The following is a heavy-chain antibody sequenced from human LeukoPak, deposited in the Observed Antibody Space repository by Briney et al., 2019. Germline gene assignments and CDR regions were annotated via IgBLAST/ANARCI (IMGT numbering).Heavy chain of an antibody. D-gene: IGHD6-19*01. CDR2: MSYDGSNK. J-gene: IGHJ5*02. CDR3: ARGPWAVAGTGWFDP. V-gene: IGHV3-30-3*01. CDR1: GFTFSSYA. Sequence: GGSLRLSCAASGFTFSSYAMHWVRQAPGKGLEWVAVMSYDGSNKYYADSVKGRFTISRDNSKNTLYLQMNSLRAEDTAVYYCARGPWAVAGTGWFDPWGQGTLVTVSS.